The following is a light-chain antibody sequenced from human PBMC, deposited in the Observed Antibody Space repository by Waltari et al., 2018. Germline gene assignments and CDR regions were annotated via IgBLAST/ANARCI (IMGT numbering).Light chain of an antibody. J-gene: IGLJ7*01. CDR1: HSNIGNNY. Sequence: QSVLTQPPSVSAAPGQRVTISCSGGHSNIGNNYVSWYRQFPGTAPKLLIYGDSGRPSGVPGRFSGPKSGTSATLDSTGLQAGDEADYYCGTWDSSLSGAVFGGGTHLTVL. V-gene: IGLV1-51*02. CDR3: GTWDSSLSGAV. CDR2: GDS.